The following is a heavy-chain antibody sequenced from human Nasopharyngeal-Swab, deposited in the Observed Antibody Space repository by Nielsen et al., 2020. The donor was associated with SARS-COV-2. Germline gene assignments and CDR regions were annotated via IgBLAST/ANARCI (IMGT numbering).Heavy chain of an antibody. V-gene: IGHV3-21*01. D-gene: IGHD1-26*01. CDR3: AADSGSYFGYYYYGMDV. CDR1: GFTFSSYS. J-gene: IGHJ6*02. Sequence: GGSLRLSCAASGFTFSSYSMNWVRQAPGKGLEWVSSISSSSSYIYYADSVKGRFTISRDNAKNSLYLQMNSLRAEGTAVYYCAADSGSYFGYYYYGMDVWGQGTTVTVSS. CDR2: ISSSSSYI.